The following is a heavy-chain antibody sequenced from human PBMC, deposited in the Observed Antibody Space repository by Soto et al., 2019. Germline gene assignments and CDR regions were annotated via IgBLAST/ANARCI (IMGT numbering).Heavy chain of an antibody. CDR1: GGSFSGYY. Sequence: QVQLQQWGAGLLKPSETLSLTCAVYGGSFSGYYWSWIRQPPGKGLEWIGEINHSGSTNYNPSLKSRVTIAVDTSKNQCSLKLSSVTAADTAVYYCARSVYGDYSNTHFDYWGQGTLVTVSS. CDR3: ARSVYGDYSNTHFDY. D-gene: IGHD4-17*01. J-gene: IGHJ4*02. CDR2: INHSGST. V-gene: IGHV4-34*01.